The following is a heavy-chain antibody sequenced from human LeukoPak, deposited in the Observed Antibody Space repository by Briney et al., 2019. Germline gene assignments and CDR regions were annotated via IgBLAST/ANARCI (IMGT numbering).Heavy chain of an antibody. CDR1: GFTFSSYT. Sequence: GGSLRLSCAASGFTFSSYTMMWVRQAPGKGPEYVSSIISSRSRIFYADSVRGRFTISRDNAKNSLYLQMNSLRAEDTAVYYCARVPVGYQGYSSAWYTDYWGQGTLVSVSS. J-gene: IGHJ4*02. V-gene: IGHV3-21*01. CDR3: ARVPVGYQGYSSAWYTDY. D-gene: IGHD6-19*01. CDR2: IISSRSRI.